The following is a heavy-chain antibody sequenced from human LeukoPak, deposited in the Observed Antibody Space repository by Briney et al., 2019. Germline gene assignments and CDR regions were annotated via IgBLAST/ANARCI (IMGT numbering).Heavy chain of an antibody. Sequence: PGGSLRLFCAASGFTFSGYEMNWVRQAPGKGLEWVSYISSSGSTIYYADSVKGRFTISRDNSKNTLYLQMNSLRAEDTAVYYCARALWFGTSFDYWGQGTLVTVSS. J-gene: IGHJ4*02. V-gene: IGHV3-48*03. D-gene: IGHD3-10*01. CDR1: GFTFSGYE. CDR2: ISSSGSTI. CDR3: ARALWFGTSFDY.